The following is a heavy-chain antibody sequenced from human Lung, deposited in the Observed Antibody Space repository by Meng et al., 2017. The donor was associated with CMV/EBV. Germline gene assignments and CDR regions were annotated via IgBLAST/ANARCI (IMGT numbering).Heavy chain of an antibody. CDR1: GGSIGSGGYY. Sequence: QVPLQEPGPGLVKPSQTLSLTCTVSGGSIGSGGYYWSWIRQHPGKGLEWIGYIYYTGSTFYNPSLKSRVTISVDTSKNQFSLKLIPATAADTAVYYCAREAGRDGYATPKFDYWGQGTLVTVSS. CDR3: AREAGRDGYATPKFDY. J-gene: IGHJ4*02. V-gene: IGHV4-31*03. CDR2: IYYTGST. D-gene: IGHD5-24*01.